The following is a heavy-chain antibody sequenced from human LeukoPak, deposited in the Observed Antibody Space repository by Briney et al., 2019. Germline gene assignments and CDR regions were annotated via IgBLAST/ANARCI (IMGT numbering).Heavy chain of an antibody. CDR1: GGSISSSSYY. D-gene: IGHD2-2*01. Sequence: SETLSLTCTVSGGSISSSSYYWGWIRQLPGKGLEWIGSTYYSGSTYYNPSLKSRVTISVDTSKNQFSLKLSSVTAADTAVYYCARRASSMNYYYMDVWGKGTTVTVSS. V-gene: IGHV4-39*01. J-gene: IGHJ6*03. CDR3: ARRASSMNYYYMDV. CDR2: TYYSGST.